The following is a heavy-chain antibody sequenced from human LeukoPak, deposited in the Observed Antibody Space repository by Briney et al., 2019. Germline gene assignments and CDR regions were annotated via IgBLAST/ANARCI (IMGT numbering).Heavy chain of an antibody. CDR1: GGTFSSYA. CDR2: IIPIFGTA. V-gene: IGHV1-69*01. CDR3: ARGTPDTAMVNYYYYYMDV. J-gene: IGHJ6*03. D-gene: IGHD5-18*01. Sequence: GASVKVSCKASGGTFSSYAISWVRQAPGQGLEWMGGIIPIFGTANYAQKFQGRVTITADESTSTAYMELSSLRSEDTAVYYCARGTPDTAMVNYYYYYMDVWGKGTTVTISS.